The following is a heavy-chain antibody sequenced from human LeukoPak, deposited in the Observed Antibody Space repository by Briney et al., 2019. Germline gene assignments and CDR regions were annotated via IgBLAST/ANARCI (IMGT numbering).Heavy chain of an antibody. J-gene: IGHJ4*02. Sequence: GGSLRLSCAASGFTFSSYGMHWVRQAPGKGLEWVAVISYDGSNKYYADSVKGRFTISRDNSKNTLYLQMNSLRAEDTAVYYCAKASLTGDRLDYFDYWRQGTLVTVSS. V-gene: IGHV3-30*18. CDR1: GFTFSSYG. CDR3: AKASLTGDRLDYFDY. D-gene: IGHD7-27*01. CDR2: ISYDGSNK.